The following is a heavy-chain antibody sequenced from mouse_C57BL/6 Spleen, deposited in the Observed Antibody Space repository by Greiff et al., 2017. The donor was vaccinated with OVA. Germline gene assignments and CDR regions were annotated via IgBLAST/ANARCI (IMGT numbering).Heavy chain of an antibody. CDR3: ARPYDYGYFDY. CDR2: ISGGGGNT. Sequence: EVQRVESGGGLVKPGGSLKLSCAASGFTFSSYTMSWVRQTPEKRLEWVATISGGGGNTYYPDSVKGRFTISRDNAKNTLYLQMSSLRSEDTAFYYCARPYDYGYFDYWGQGTTLTVSS. CDR1: GFTFSSYT. D-gene: IGHD2-4*01. J-gene: IGHJ2*01. V-gene: IGHV5-9*01.